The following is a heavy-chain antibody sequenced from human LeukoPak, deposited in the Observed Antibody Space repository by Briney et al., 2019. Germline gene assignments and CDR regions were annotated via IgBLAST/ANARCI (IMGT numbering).Heavy chain of an antibody. CDR1: GGSISRYY. CDR2: IYTSGST. CDR3: AREGDGDYDWPYYFDY. V-gene: IGHV4-4*07. J-gene: IGHJ4*02. Sequence: PSETLSLTCTVSGGSISRYYLSWIRQPAGRGLEWIGRIYTSGSTNYNPSLKSRVTMSVDTSKNQFSLKLSSVTAADTAVYYCAREGDGDYDWPYYFDYWGQGTLVTVSS. D-gene: IGHD4-17*01.